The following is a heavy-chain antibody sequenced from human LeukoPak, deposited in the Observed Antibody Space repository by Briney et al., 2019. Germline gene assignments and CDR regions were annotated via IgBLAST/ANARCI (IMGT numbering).Heavy chain of an antibody. CDR2: INHSGST. CDR3: ARGYYGSGSHCCHMDV. D-gene: IGHD3-10*01. V-gene: IGHV4-34*01. J-gene: IGHJ6*03. Sequence: SETLSLTCAVYVASFSGYYCSWIRQPPGKGLEWIGEINHSGSTNYNSSLKSRVTISVNTSKDQFSLKLSSVTAADTAVYYCARGYYGSGSHCCHMDVWGKGTTITVS. CDR1: VASFSGYY.